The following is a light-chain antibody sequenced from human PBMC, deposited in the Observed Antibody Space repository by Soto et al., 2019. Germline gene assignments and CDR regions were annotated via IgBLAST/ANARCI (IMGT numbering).Light chain of an antibody. CDR1: HDISTF. CDR3: QQLYTLPFT. J-gene: IGKJ5*01. Sequence: IQLTQSPSLLSASIGDRVTLTCLASHDISTFLAWYQQKPGKAPKLLIYEAPTLQSGVPSRFSGSGSGTEFTLTISGLLPEDFAAYHCQQLYTLPFTFGQGTRLEIK. V-gene: IGKV1-9*01. CDR2: EAP.